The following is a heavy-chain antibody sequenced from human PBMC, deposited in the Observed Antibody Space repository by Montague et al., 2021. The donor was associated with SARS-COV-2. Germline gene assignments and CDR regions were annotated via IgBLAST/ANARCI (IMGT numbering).Heavy chain of an antibody. D-gene: IGHD3-3*01. CDR2: IYHSGST. V-gene: IGHV4-39*01. J-gene: IGHJ4*02. CDR3: VRHPRTYNGFWSGYSGRLAFQVDS. Sequence: SETLSLTCTVSGGSISSTSYYWGWIRQSPGKGLEWIGSIYHSGSTYYSPSLKSRLSLSVETSKNQFSLKLTSVTAADTAVYFCVRHPRTYNGFWSGYSGRLAFQVDSWGQGTLVTVSS. CDR1: GGSISSTSYY.